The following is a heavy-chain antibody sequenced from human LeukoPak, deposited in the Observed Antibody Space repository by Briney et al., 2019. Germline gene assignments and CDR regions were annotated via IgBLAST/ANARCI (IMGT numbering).Heavy chain of an antibody. Sequence: GGSLRLSCAASGFTFSNYWMHWVRQAPGKGLMWVSRINTDGSGTTYADSVRGRFTISRDNAETTLYLQMSSLRAEDTAVYYCARSVPRQAAFDLWGQGTMVTVSS. CDR1: GFTFSNYW. CDR3: ARSVPRQAAFDL. J-gene: IGHJ3*01. CDR2: INTDGSGT. V-gene: IGHV3-74*01.